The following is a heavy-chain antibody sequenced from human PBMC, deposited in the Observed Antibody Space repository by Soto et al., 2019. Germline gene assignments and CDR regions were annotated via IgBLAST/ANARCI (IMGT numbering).Heavy chain of an antibody. J-gene: IGHJ1*01. CDR1: GYIFTAYS. V-gene: IGHV1-46*01. D-gene: IGHD2-15*01. CDR2: VNPSGGST. Sequence: QVQLVQSGAEVKKPGASVKVSCKASGYIFTAYSMHWVRQAPGQGLEWMGVVNPSGGSTNYEQKFQGRLTMIRDTSTSTVYMDLSSLTSEDTAVYYCAREENCSDGICYSEYSQRWGQGTLVTVSS. CDR3: AREENCSDGICYSEYSQR.